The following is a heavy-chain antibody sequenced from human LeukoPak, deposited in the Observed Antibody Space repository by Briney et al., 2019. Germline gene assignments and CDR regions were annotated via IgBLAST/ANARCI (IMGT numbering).Heavy chain of an antibody. CDR3: ARSRITMVRERSLPRSAFDI. CDR1: GGTFSSYA. V-gene: IGHV1-69*06. D-gene: IGHD3-10*01. J-gene: IGHJ3*02. CDR2: IIPIFGTA. Sequence: GASAKVSCKASGGTFSSYAISWVRQAPGQGLEWMGGIIPIFGTANYAQKFQGRVTITADKSTSTAYMELSSLRSEDTAVYYCARSRITMVRERSLPRSAFDIWGQGTMVTVSS.